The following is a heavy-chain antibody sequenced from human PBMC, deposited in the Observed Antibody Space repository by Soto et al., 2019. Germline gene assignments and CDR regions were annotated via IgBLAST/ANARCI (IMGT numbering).Heavy chain of an antibody. CDR2: MNQGGSEI. Sequence: EVQLVESGGGLVRPAGALRLSCVASGFMFGNYAMGWVRQSPGKGLEWVANMNQGGSEINYVDSVRGRFTISRDNAKNLLYLQMISLRVEVKAVYHCARHRGYSTLDICGQGTIVTVSS. J-gene: IGHJ3*02. V-gene: IGHV3-7*01. D-gene: IGHD2-2*01. CDR1: GFMFGNYA. CDR3: ARHRGYSTLDI.